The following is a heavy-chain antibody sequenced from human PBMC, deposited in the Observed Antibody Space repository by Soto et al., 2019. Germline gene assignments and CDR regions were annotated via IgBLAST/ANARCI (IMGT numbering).Heavy chain of an antibody. D-gene: IGHD1-1*01. CDR3: ARDGTYNWV. Sequence: ELQLVASGGGLVQPGGSLRLSCAASGFTVSNNYVRWVRQAPGKGLEWVSLIFRNGDTRYADSVKGRFTISRDSSSNTLYLQINSLRVEDTAVYYCARDGTYNWVGGQGIHVTVSP. CDR1: GFTVSNNY. J-gene: IGHJ4*02. CDR2: IFRNGDT. V-gene: IGHV3-66*01.